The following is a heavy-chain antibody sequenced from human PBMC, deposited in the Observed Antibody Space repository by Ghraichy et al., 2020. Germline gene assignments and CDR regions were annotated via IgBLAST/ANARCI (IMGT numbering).Heavy chain of an antibody. J-gene: IGHJ6*02. CDR2: ISSSSSYI. CDR3: AREGGSCTNGVCYFYYYYGMDV. V-gene: IGHV3-21*01. Sequence: GESLNLSCAASGFTFSSYSMNWVRQAPGKGLEWVSSISSSSSYIYYADSLKGRFTISRDNAKNSLYLQMNSLRAEDTAVYYCAREGGSCTNGVCYFYYYYGMDVWGQGTTVTVSS. D-gene: IGHD2-8*01. CDR1: GFTFSSYS.